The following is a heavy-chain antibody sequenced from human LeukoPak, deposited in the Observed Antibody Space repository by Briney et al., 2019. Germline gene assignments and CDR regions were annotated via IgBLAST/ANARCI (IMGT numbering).Heavy chain of an antibody. J-gene: IGHJ4*02. CDR1: GFTFSSYG. V-gene: IGHV3-30*18. Sequence: GGSLRLSCAASGFTFSSYGMHWVRQAPGKGLEWVAVISYDGSNKYYADSVKGLFTISRDNSKNTLYLQMNSLRAEDTAVYYCAKDPYSGYYFDYWGQGTLVTVSS. CDR2: ISYDGSNK. CDR3: AKDPYSGYYFDY. D-gene: IGHD6-25*01.